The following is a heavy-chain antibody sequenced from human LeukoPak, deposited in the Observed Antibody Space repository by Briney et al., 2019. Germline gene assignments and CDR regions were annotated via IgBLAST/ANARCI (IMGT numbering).Heavy chain of an antibody. CDR2: ISAYNGNT. J-gene: IGHJ4*02. CDR1: GYTFTSYG. V-gene: IGHV1-18*01. Sequence: ASVKVSCKASGYTFTSYGISWVRQAPGQGLEWMGWISAYNGNTNYAQKLQGRVTMTTDTSTSTAYMELRSLRSDDTAVYYCARDTDPYYDSSGYYFLPYYFDYWGQGTLVTVSS. D-gene: IGHD3-22*01. CDR3: ARDTDPYYDSSGYYFLPYYFDY.